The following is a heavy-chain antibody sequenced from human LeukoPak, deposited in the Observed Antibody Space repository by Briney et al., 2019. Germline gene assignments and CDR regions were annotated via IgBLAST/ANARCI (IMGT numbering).Heavy chain of an antibody. Sequence: PGGSLRLSCAASGFTFSNYTLNWVRQAPGKGLEWVSSISSRSSYIYYAGSVKGRFTISRDNAKNSLYLQMISLRGEDTAVYYCARGYQLLNYWGQGTLVTVSS. CDR1: GFTFSNYT. V-gene: IGHV3-21*01. D-gene: IGHD2-2*01. J-gene: IGHJ4*02. CDR3: ARGYQLLNY. CDR2: ISSRSSYI.